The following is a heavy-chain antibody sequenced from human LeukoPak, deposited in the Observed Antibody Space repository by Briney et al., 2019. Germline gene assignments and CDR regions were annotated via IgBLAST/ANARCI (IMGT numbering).Heavy chain of an antibody. CDR3: ASGRGPWLSFLEY. CDR1: GGTFSSYA. Sequence: GASVTVSCTASGGTFSSYAISWVRQAPGQGLEWMGGIIPIFGTANYAQKFQGRVTITADESTSTAYMELSSLRSEDTAVYYCASGRGPWLSFLEYWGQGTLVTVSS. CDR2: IIPIFGTA. V-gene: IGHV1-69*13. J-gene: IGHJ4*02. D-gene: IGHD3-22*01.